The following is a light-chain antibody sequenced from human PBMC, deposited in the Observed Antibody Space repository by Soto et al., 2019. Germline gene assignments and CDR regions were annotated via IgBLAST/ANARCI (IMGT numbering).Light chain of an antibody. J-gene: IGLJ2*01. V-gene: IGLV1-40*01. Sequence: QSVLTQPPSVSGAPGQRVTISCTGSSSNIGAGYDVHWYQQLPGTAPKLLIYGNSNRPSGVPDRFSGSKSGTSASLAITGLQAEDEADYYCQSYDSSLSGNVAFGGGTKLTV. CDR3: QSYDSSLSGNVA. CDR2: GNS. CDR1: SSNIGAGYD.